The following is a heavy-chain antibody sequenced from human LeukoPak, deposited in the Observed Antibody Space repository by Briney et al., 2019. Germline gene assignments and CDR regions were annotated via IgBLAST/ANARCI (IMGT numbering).Heavy chain of an antibody. V-gene: IGHV4-34*01. D-gene: IGHD6-25*01. CDR1: GGSFSHYY. Sequence: PSDTLSLTCAIYGGSFSHYYWSWIRQPPGKGLEWVGEIHPCGSTSFNPSLESRVSISKDTSKNQFSLKLTSVTATDTAVYYCSRGSDESKTGDYWGQGTLVTVSS. CDR3: SRGSDESKTGDY. J-gene: IGHJ4*02. CDR2: IHPCGST.